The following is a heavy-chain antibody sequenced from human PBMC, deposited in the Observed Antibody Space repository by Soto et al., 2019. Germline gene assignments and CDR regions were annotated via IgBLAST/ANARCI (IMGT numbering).Heavy chain of an antibody. V-gene: IGHV1-18*01. J-gene: IGHJ3*02. CDR2: ISAYNGNT. CDR3: ARDRVPAAGYCSGGSCYSPSDAFDI. Sequence: ASVKVSCKASGYTFTSYGISWVRQAPGQGLERMGWISAYNGNTNYAQKLQGRVTMTTDTSTSTAYMELRSLRSDDTAVYYCARDRVPAAGYCSGGSCYSPSDAFDIWGQGTMVTVSS. D-gene: IGHD2-15*01. CDR1: GYTFTSYG.